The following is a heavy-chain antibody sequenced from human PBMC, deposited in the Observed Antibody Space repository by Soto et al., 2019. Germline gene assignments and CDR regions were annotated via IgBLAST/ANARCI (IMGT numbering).Heavy chain of an antibody. CDR3: ARYSSGWPGNGMDV. D-gene: IGHD6-19*01. J-gene: IGHJ6*02. V-gene: IGHV4-34*10. CDR1: CGSFIGYY. Sequence: SETLSLTGAVYCGSFIGYYWIWIRQPPGKGLEWIGEINHSGSTNYNPSLKSRVSMSVDTSRKQFSLKLSSVTAADTAVYYCARYSSGWPGNGMDVWGQGTTVTVSS. CDR2: INHSGST.